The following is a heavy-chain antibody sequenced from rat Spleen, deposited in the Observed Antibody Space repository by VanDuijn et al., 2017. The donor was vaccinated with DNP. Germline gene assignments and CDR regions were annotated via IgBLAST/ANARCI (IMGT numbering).Heavy chain of an antibody. V-gene: IGHV5-31*01. D-gene: IGHD1-6*01. CDR3: ARGTLRLRAMDA. J-gene: IGHJ4*01. Sequence: EVQLVESGGDLVQPGRSLKLSCVASGFTFSYYWMTWIRQVPGKGLEWIASITSGAGTTSYPDSVKGRFTISRDDAKSTLYLQMNSLRSEDMATYYCARGTLRLRAMDAWGQGTSVTVSS. CDR1: GFTFSYYW. CDR2: ITSGAGTT.